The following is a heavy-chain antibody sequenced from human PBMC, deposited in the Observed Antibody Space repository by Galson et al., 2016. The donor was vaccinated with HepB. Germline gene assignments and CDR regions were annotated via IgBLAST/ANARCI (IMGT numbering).Heavy chain of an antibody. CDR1: GFSLSTSAMG. D-gene: IGHD6-19*01. V-gene: IGHV2-70*01. CDR2: IDWDDGK. CDR3: ARSRIVVAVDYSYYGMDV. Sequence: PALVKPTQTLTLTCTFSGFSLSTSAMGVGWIRQPPGKALEWLALIDWDDGKYYRTSLKTRLTISKDTSKNQVVLRMTNMDPVDTATYYCARSRIVVAVDYSYYGMDVWGQGTTVTVSS. J-gene: IGHJ6*02.